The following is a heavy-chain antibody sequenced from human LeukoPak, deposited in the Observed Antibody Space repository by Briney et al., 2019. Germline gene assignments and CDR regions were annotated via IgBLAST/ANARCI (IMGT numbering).Heavy chain of an antibody. J-gene: IGHJ5*02. CDR1: GFTFDDYG. CDR2: INWNGGST. V-gene: IGHV3-20*04. D-gene: IGHD1-26*01. Sequence: PGGSLRLSCAASGFTFDDYGMSWVRQAPGKGLEWVSGINWNGGSTGYADSVKGRSTISRDNAKNSLYLQMNSLRAEDTALYYCARDSGVGAINWFDPWGQGTLVTVSS. CDR3: ARDSGVGAINWFDP.